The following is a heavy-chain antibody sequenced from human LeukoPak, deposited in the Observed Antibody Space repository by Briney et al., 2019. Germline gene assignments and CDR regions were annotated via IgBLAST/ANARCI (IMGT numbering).Heavy chain of an antibody. D-gene: IGHD5-12*01. CDR3: ARDSGHSGYDLTIYGMDV. V-gene: IGHV1-2*02. CDR1: GYTFTGYY. J-gene: IGHJ6*02. CDR2: INPNSGGT. Sequence: GASVKVSCKASGYTFTGYYMHWVRQAPGQGLEWMGWINPNSGGTNYAQKFQGRVTMTRDTSISTAYMELSRLRSDDTAVYYCARDSGHSGYDLTIYGMDVWGQGTTVTVSS.